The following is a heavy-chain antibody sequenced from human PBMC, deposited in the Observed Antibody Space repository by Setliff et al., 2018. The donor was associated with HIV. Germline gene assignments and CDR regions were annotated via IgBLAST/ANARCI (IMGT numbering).Heavy chain of an antibody. J-gene: IGHJ3*02. V-gene: IGHV4-34*01. CDR1: GGSLSGHY. Sequence: SETLSLTCAVYGGSLSGHYWSWIRQPPGKGLEWIGEINHSGSTNYNPSLKSRVTISVDTSKNQFSLKLSSVTAADTAVYYCAREDYYDQKGAFDIWGQGTTVTVSS. D-gene: IGHD3-22*01. CDR2: INHSGST. CDR3: AREDYYDQKGAFDI.